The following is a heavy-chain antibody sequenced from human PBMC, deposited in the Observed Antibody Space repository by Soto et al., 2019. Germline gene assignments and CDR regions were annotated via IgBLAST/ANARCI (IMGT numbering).Heavy chain of an antibody. J-gene: IGHJ6*03. CDR3: ARDYYYYMDV. CDR2: MNPNSGNT. CDR1: GFTFSRYY. V-gene: IGHV1-8*01. Sequence: ASVKVSCKTSGFTFSRYYMHWVRQATGQGLEWMGWMNPNSGNTGYAQKFQGRVTMTRNTSISTAYMELSSLRSEDTAVYYCARDYYYYMDVWGKGTTVTVSS.